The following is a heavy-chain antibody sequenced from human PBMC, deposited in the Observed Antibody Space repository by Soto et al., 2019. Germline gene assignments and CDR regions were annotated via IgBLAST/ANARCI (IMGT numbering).Heavy chain of an antibody. V-gene: IGHV1-18*04. Sequence: QVQLVQSGPEVKKPGASVKVSCKASGYRFISYAINWVRQAPGQGLEWMAWINPYNGHTNYGQRIQGRVNVTTDTSTSTAQMELRSLKYDDTAVYYCVRALGMPAPASLGYKYGMDVWGQGTTVSVSS. J-gene: IGHJ6*02. CDR3: VRALGMPAPASLGYKYGMDV. CDR2: INPYNGHT. D-gene: IGHD1-20*01. CDR1: GYRFISYA.